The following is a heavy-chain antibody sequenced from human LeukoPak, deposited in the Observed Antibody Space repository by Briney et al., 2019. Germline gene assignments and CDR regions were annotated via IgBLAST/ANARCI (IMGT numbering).Heavy chain of an antibody. CDR1: GFTFDDYV. CDR3: ARAYKGTSYFDY. Sequence: AGGSLRLSCAASGFTFDDYVMHWVRQAPGKGLEWVSLINWDGGSTYYADSVKGRFTISRDNAKNSLYLQMNSLRAEDTAVYYCARAYKGTSYFDYWGQGTLVTVSS. D-gene: IGHD1-1*01. CDR2: INWDGGST. V-gene: IGHV3-43D*03. J-gene: IGHJ4*02.